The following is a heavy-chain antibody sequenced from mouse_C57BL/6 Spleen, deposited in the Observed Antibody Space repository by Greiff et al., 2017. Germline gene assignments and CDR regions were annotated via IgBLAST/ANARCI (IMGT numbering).Heavy chain of an antibody. J-gene: IGHJ4*01. CDR2: ISPGDGDT. CDR1: GYAFRSYW. CDR3: AIIYYYGMDY. Sequence: QVQLPQSGAELVKPGASVKISCKASGYAFRSYWKNWVKQRPGTGLEWIGQISPGDGDTNYNGKFNVTATLTANKSSSTAYMQRSSLTSEDSAVYFCAIIYYYGMDYWGRGTSVTVSS. D-gene: IGHD1-2*01. V-gene: IGHV1-80*01.